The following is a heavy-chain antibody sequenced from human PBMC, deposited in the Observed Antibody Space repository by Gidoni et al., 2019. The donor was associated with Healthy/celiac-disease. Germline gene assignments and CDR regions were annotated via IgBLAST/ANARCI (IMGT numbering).Heavy chain of an antibody. CDR2: INPSGGST. CDR3: ARAGLYDILTGSYKLLNYYYYYGMDV. Sequence: QVQLVQSGAEVKKPGASVKVSCKASGYTFTSYYMHWVRPAPGQGLEWMGIINPSGGSTSYAQKFQGRVTMTRDTSTSTVYMELSSLRSEDTAVYYCARAGLYDILTGSYKLLNYYYYYGMDVWGQGTTVTVSS. D-gene: IGHD3-9*01. V-gene: IGHV1-46*01. J-gene: IGHJ6*02. CDR1: GYTFTSYY.